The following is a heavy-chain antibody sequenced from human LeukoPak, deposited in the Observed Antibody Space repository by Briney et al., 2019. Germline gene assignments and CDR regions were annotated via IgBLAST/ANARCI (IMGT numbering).Heavy chain of an antibody. V-gene: IGHV4-34*01. CDR2: INHSGST. D-gene: IGHD2-15*01. J-gene: IGHJ4*02. CDR3: ARGLGYCSGGSCYPFDY. CDR1: GGSFSGYY. Sequence: PSETLSLTCAVYGGSFSGYYWSWIRQPPGKGLEWIGEINHSGSTNYNPSLKSRVTISVDTSKNQFSLKLSSVTAADTAMYYCARGLGYCSGGSCYPFDYWGQGTLVTVSS.